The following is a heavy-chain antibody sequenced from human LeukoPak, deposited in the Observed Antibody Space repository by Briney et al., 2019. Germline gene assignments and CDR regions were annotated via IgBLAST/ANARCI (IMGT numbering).Heavy chain of an antibody. CDR1: GFTVSSNY. D-gene: IGHD1-26*01. CDR2: IYSGGST. V-gene: IGHV3-53*01. Sequence: GGSLRLSCAVSGFTVSSNYMSWVRQAPGKGLEWVSVIYSGGSTYYADSVKGRFTISRDNSKNTLYLQMNSLRAEDTAVYYCARTRRGSYYQYFDYWGQGTLVTVSS. CDR3: ARTRRGSYYQYFDY. J-gene: IGHJ4*02.